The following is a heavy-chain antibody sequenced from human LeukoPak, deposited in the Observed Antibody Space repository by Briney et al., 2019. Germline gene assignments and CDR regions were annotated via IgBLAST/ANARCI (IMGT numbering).Heavy chain of an antibody. CDR2: IYYSGST. D-gene: IGHD3-22*01. CDR1: GGSISSYY. J-gene: IGHJ4*02. CDR3: ARHGDYYDSSGYIAGIDY. Sequence: NTSETQSLTCTVPGGSISSYYWSWIRQPPGKGLEWIGYIYYSGSTNYNPSLKSRVTISVDTSKNQFSLKLSSVTAADTAVYYCARHGDYYDSSGYIAGIDYWGQGTLVTVSS. V-gene: IGHV4-59*08.